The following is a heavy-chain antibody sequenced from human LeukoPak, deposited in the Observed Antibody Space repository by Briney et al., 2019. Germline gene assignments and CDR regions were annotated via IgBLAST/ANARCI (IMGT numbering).Heavy chain of an antibody. D-gene: IGHD1-26*01. J-gene: IGHJ4*02. CDR1: GGSISSSNW. Sequence: SETLSLTCAVSGGSISSSNWWSWVRQPPGKGLEWIGEIYHSGSTNYNPSLKSRVTISVDKSKNQFSLKLSSVTAADTAVYYCARQWALPGSRFDYWGQGTLATVSS. CDR2: IYHSGST. V-gene: IGHV4-4*02. CDR3: ARQWALPGSRFDY.